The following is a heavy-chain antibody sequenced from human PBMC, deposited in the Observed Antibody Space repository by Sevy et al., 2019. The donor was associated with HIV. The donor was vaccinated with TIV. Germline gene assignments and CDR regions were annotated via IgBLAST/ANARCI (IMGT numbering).Heavy chain of an antibody. CDR2: IQYDGSKK. D-gene: IGHD3-16*01. J-gene: IGHJ4*02. CDR1: GFSFSSYG. CDR3: VKEGGGGGGDH. Sequence: GGSLRLSCAASGFSFSSYGMHWVRQAPGKGLEWMSYIQYDGSKKDYADSVKGRFTISRDNSKNPLYLQMNSLRVEDTAVYYCVKEGGGGGGDHWGQGTLVTVSS. V-gene: IGHV3-30*02.